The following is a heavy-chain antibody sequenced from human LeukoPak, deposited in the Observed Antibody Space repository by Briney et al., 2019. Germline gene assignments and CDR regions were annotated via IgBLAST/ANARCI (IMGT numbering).Heavy chain of an antibody. CDR1: GYTFTSYD. V-gene: IGHV1-8*01. CDR2: MNPNSGNT. Sequence: GASVKVSCKASGYTFTSYDINWVRQATGQGLEWMGWMNPNSGNTGYAQKFQGRVTMTRNTSISTAYMELSSLRSEDTAVYYCATLKTRGYGMDVWGQGTTVTVSS. D-gene: IGHD3-10*01. J-gene: IGHJ6*02. CDR3: ATLKTRGYGMDV.